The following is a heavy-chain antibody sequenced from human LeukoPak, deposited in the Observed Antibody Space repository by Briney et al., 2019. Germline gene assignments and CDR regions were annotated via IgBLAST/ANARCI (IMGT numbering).Heavy chain of an antibody. CDR3: AKNRDDDFWSGSHAFDI. Sequence: RTGGSLRLSCAASGFTFDDYAMHWVRQAPGKGLEWVPGISWNSGSIGYADSVKGRFTISRDNSKNTLYLQMNSLRAEDTAVYYCAKNRDDDFWSGSHAFDIWGQGTMVTVSS. CDR2: ISWNSGSI. V-gene: IGHV3-9*01. CDR1: GFTFDDYA. J-gene: IGHJ3*02. D-gene: IGHD3-3*01.